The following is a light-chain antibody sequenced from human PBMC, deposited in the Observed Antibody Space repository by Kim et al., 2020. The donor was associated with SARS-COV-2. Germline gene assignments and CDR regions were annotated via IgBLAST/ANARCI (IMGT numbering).Light chain of an antibody. CDR3: QTWGTGILV. J-gene: IGLJ3*02. Sequence: QLVLTQSPSASASLGASVKLTCTLSSGHSSYAIAWHQQQPEKGPRYLMKVNSDGSHSRGTGIPDRFSGSSSGAERYLTISSLQSEDEADYYCQTWGTGILVFGGGTKVTVL. V-gene: IGLV4-69*01. CDR1: SGHSSYA. CDR2: VNSDGSH.